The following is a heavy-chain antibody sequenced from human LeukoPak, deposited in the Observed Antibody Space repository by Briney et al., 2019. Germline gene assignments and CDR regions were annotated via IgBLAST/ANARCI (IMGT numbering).Heavy chain of an antibody. CDR3: ARGYYGSGSFFDY. J-gene: IGHJ4*02. V-gene: IGHV4-61*01. CDR1: GGSVRSGSXX. CDR2: XYXXGST. D-gene: IGHD3-10*01. Sequence: SETLSLTCTVSGGSVRSGSXXXXXXRXXXXXXXXXXXXXYXXGSTNYXXXLXXXVXISVXTSKNQFSLKLSSVTAADTAVYYCARGYYGSGSFFDYWGQGTLVTVSS.